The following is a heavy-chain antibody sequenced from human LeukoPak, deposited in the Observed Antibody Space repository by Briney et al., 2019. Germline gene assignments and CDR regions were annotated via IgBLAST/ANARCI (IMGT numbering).Heavy chain of an antibody. CDR1: GYTFTDYY. J-gene: IGHJ5*02. CDR2: VNPNSGGT. CDR3: AREGGGAAPGYWFDP. D-gene: IGHD6-13*01. Sequence: ASVKVSCKASGYTFTDYYVHWVRQAPGQGLEWMGWVNPNSGGTYYAQKFQSRVTMTRDTSIRTAYMELSGLRSGDTAVYYCAREGGGAAPGYWFDPWGQGTLVTASS. V-gene: IGHV1-2*02.